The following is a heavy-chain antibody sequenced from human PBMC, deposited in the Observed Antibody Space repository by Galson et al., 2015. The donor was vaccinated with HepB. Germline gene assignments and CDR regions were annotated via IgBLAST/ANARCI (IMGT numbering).Heavy chain of an antibody. CDR2: ISGSGGRT. Sequence: SLRLSCAASGFTFSSYGMSWVRQAPGKGLEWVSSISGSGGRTPYADSVKGRFTISRDNSKDTLYLQMRGLRVEDTAVYYCAKIGTDAFDIWGQGTMVTVSS. CDR1: GFTFSSYG. V-gene: IGHV3-23*01. J-gene: IGHJ3*02. D-gene: IGHD1-26*01. CDR3: AKIGTDAFDI.